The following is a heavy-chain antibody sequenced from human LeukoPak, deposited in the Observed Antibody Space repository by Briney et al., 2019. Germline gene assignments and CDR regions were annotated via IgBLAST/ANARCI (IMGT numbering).Heavy chain of an antibody. CDR2: IVHTGST. CDR1: GGSISSNNW. J-gene: IGHJ3*02. CDR3: ARVVVTDSAAFDI. D-gene: IGHD2-21*02. V-gene: IGHV4-4*02. Sequence: PSETLSLTCAVSGGSISSNNWWSWVRQSPGKGLEWIREIVHTGSTKYNPSLENRVTISLDKSKNQFSLKLNSVTAADTAVYYCARVVVTDSAAFDIWGQGTMVTVSS.